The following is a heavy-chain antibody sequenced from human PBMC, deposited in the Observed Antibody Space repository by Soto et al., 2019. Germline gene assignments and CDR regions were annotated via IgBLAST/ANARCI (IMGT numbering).Heavy chain of an antibody. CDR3: ARAGDSALTGTFDV. V-gene: IGHV4-4*02. CDR2: INHSRST. CDR1: GGSITSNNW. Sequence: QVQLQESGPGLVKPSGTLSLTCTVSGGSITSNNWWSWVRQPPGKGLEWIGEINHSRSTNYNPSLKSRVIMSIDKSKNQFSLNLYSVTAADTALYYCARAGDSALTGTFDVWGRGTMVTVSS. D-gene: IGHD4-17*01. J-gene: IGHJ3*01.